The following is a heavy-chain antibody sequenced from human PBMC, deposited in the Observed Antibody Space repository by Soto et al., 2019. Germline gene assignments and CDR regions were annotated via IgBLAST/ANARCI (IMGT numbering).Heavy chain of an antibody. V-gene: IGHV3-23*01. CDR1: GFPFSIYG. CDR3: AKDGARFLEWFPNWFDP. Sequence: EVQLLESGGGLVQPGGSLRLSCAASGFPFSIYGMNWVRQAPGKGLEWVSVISGSGDSTYYADSVKGRFTISRDNSKNRLYLQMNSRRAEDTAVYYCAKDGARFLEWFPNWFDPWGQGTLVTVSS. CDR2: ISGSGDST. J-gene: IGHJ5*02. D-gene: IGHD3-3*01.